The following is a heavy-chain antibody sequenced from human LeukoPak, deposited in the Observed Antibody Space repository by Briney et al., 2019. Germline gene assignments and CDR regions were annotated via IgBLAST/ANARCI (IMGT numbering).Heavy chain of an antibody. V-gene: IGHV3-74*01. CDR2: INTDGSST. CDR1: GFTFSSYS. J-gene: IGHJ4*02. Sequence: PGGSLRLSCAASGFTFSSYSMNWVRQAPGKGLAWVSRINTDGSSTTYADSVKGRFTISRDNAKNTLFLQMNSLRAEDTAVYYCARVPVYGGNEGNDYWGQGTLVTVSS. D-gene: IGHD4-23*01. CDR3: ARVPVYGGNEGNDY.